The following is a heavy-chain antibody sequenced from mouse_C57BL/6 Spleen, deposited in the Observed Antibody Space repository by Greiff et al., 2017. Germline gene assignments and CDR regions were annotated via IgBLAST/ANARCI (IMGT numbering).Heavy chain of an antibody. V-gene: IGHV1-69*01. CDR3: ARLRHSAMDY. CDR2: IDPSDSYT. D-gene: IGHD2-12*01. Sequence: QVQLQQPGAELVMPGASVKLSCKASGYTFTSYWMHWVQQRPGQGLEWIGEIDPSDSYTNYNQKFKGKFTLTVDKSSSTAYMQLSSLTSEDSAVYYCARLRHSAMDYWGQGTSVTVSS. CDR1: GYTFTSYW. J-gene: IGHJ4*01.